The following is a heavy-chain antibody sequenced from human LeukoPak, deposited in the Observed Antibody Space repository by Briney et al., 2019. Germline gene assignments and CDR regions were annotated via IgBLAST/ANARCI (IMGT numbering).Heavy chain of an antibody. V-gene: IGHV4-4*07. Sequence: PSETLSLTCTVSGGSISSYYWSWIRQHAGKGLEWIGRIYTSGSTNYNHSLKSRVTISVDTSKNQFSLKLSSVTAADTAVYYCARASISGYDAFDMWGQGTMVTVSS. CDR2: IYTSGST. CDR1: GGSISSYY. CDR3: ARASISGYDAFDM. J-gene: IGHJ3*02. D-gene: IGHD3-22*01.